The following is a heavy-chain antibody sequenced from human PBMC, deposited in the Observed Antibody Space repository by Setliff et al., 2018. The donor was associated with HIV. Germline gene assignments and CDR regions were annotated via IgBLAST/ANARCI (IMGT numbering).Heavy chain of an antibody. CDR1: GGSITGYY. CDR3: ARLGVYAFDI. CDR2: IYYSGNT. J-gene: IGHJ3*02. D-gene: IGHD6-13*01. V-gene: IGHV4-59*03. Sequence: PSETLSLTCTVSGGSITGYYWSWIRQPPGKGLEWIGWIYYSGNTRYNPSLKSRVTISLDTSKNQFSLNLHSVTAADTAVYYCARLGVYAFDIWGQGTMVTVSS.